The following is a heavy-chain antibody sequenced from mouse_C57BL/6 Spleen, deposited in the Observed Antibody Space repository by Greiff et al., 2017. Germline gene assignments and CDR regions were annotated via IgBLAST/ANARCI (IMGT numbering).Heavy chain of an antibody. Sequence: VQLQQPGAELVRPGSSVKLSCKASGYTFTSYWMHWVKQRPIQGLEWIGNIDPSDSETHYNQKFKDKATLTVDKSSSTAYMQLSSLTSEDSAVYYCARGDGNYGDWYFDVWGTGTTVTVSS. J-gene: IGHJ1*03. V-gene: IGHV1-52*01. D-gene: IGHD2-1*01. CDR2: IDPSDSET. CDR1: GYTFTSYW. CDR3: ARGDGNYGDWYFDV.